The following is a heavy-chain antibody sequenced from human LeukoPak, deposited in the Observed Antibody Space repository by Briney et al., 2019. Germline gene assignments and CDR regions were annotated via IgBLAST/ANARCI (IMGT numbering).Heavy chain of an antibody. V-gene: IGHV1-2*02. CDR3: ARDRFEIASYYDSSGYYGY. D-gene: IGHD3-22*01. Sequence: GASVKVSCKASGYTFTGYYMHWVRQAPGQGLEWMGWINPNSGGTNYAQKFQGRVTMTRDTSISTAYMELSRLRSDDTAVYYCARDRFEIASYYDSSGYYGYWGQGILVTVSS. CDR1: GYTFTGYY. CDR2: INPNSGGT. J-gene: IGHJ4*02.